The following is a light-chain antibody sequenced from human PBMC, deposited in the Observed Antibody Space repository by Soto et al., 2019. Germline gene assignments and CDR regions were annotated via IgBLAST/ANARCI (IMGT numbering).Light chain of an antibody. CDR1: ISDVGTYKF. CDR2: EVS. CDR3: SSHATDYVL. J-gene: IGLJ2*01. Sequence: QSALTQPASVSGSPGQSITISCTGTISDVGTYKFVAWYQQHPGQAPKLMIYEVSERPSGISNRFSGSKSGNTASLTISGVQTEDEADYYCSSHATDYVLFGGGTKLTVL. V-gene: IGLV2-23*02.